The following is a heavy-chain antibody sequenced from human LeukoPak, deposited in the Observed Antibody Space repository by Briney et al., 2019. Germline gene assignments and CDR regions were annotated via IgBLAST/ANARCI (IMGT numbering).Heavy chain of an antibody. D-gene: IGHD3-10*01. CDR1: GGSISSYY. CDR3: ARRAYGSGSYPFDP. CDR2: IYYSGSI. Sequence: PSETLSLTCTVSGGSISSYYRSWIRQPPGKGLEWIGYIYYSGSINYNPSLKSRVTISLDTSKNQFSLKLTSVTAADTAVYYCARRAYGSGSYPFDPWGQGTLVTVSS. J-gene: IGHJ5*02. V-gene: IGHV4-59*08.